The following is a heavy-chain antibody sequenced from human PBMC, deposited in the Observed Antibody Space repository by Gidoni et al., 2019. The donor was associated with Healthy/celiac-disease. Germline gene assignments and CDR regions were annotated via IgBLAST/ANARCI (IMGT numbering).Heavy chain of an antibody. D-gene: IGHD1-26*01. Sequence: QVQLQQWGAGLLKPSETLSLTCAVYGGSFSGYYWSWIRQPPGKGLEWIGEINHRGSTNYNPSLKSRVTISVDTSKNQFSLKLSSVTAADTAVYYCARGGVGATKISPYYYYYMDVWGKGTTVTVSS. CDR3: ARGGVGATKISPYYYYYMDV. J-gene: IGHJ6*03. V-gene: IGHV4-34*01. CDR1: GGSFSGYY. CDR2: INHRGST.